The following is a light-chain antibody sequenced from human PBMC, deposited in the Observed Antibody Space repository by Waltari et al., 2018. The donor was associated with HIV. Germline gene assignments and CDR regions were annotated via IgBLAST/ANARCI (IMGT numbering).Light chain of an antibody. CDR3: CSYASNYILI. CDR1: SSDVGGYDY. J-gene: IGLJ2*01. CDR2: EVS. V-gene: IGLV2-11*01. Sequence: QSALTPPRSVSGSPGQSVTISCTGTSSDVGGYDYVSWYQQHPGKAPQVIMYEVSRRPSGVPDRFSASRVGNTASLTISGLQAADEADYFCCSYASNYILIFGGGTKLTVL.